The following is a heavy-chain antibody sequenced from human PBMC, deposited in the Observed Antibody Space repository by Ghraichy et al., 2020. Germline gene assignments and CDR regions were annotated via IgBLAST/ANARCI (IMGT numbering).Heavy chain of an antibody. CDR1: GFTFSSYW. D-gene: IGHD2-2*01. J-gene: IGHJ4*02. V-gene: IGHV3-7*01. CDR3: ARDRRLCSSTSCYVDY. Sequence: GESLNISCAASGFTFSSYWMSWVRQAPGKGLEWVANIKQDGSEKYYVDSVKGRFTISRDNAKNSLYLQMNSLRAEDTAVYYCARDRRLCSSTSCYVDYWGQGTLVTVSS. CDR2: IKQDGSEK.